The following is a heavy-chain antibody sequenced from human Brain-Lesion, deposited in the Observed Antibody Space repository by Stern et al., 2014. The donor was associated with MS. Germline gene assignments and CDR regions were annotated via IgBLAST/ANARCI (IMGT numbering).Heavy chain of an antibody. CDR2: IKEDGSEQ. D-gene: IGHD2-2*01. J-gene: IGHJ6*02. CDR3: ARRVLVAMGGYPKTLDV. Sequence: VQLVQSGGVLVQPGGSLKLSCAASGFTFSRYWMTWVRQAPGKGLEWVANIKEDGSEQYYVDSVKGRFPMSRDNAKNSLYLQMNSLRAEDTAVYYCARRVLVAMGGYPKTLDVWGRGTTVTVSS. V-gene: IGHV3-7*01. CDR1: GFTFSRYW.